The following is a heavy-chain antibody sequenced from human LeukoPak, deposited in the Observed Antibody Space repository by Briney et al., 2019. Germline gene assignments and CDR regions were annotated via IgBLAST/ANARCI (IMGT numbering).Heavy chain of an antibody. CDR2: IRYDGSNK. J-gene: IGHJ5*02. D-gene: IGHD4/OR15-4a*01. CDR1: GFHFSCYG. CDR3: AKDLANSVNWFDP. V-gene: IGHV3-30*02. Sequence: GGSLRLSCSASGFHFSCYGMHWVRPAPGRGLEGVASIRYDGSNKYYADSVKGRFTISRDNSKTTLYLQMNSLRAAATAVYYCAKDLANSVNWFDPWGQGTLVTVSS.